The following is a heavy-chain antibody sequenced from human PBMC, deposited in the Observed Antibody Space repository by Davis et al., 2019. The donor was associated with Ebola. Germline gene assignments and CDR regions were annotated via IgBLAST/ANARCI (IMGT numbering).Heavy chain of an antibody. CDR2: IITIFGTA. CDR3: ARGVYWWDNNPNYYYYGMDV. CDR1: GGTFSSYA. D-gene: IGHD2-8*02. V-gene: IGHV1-69*13. J-gene: IGHJ6*02. Sequence: SVKVSCKASGGTFSSYAISWVRHAPGQGLEWMGGIITIFGTANYAQKFQGRVTITADESTSTAYMELSSLRSEDTAVYYCARGVYWWDNNPNYYYYGMDVWGQGTTVTVSS.